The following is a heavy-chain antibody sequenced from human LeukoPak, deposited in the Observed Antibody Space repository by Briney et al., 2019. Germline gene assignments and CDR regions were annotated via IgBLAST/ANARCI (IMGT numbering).Heavy chain of an antibody. V-gene: IGHV1-46*01. CDR2: INPSGGST. Sequence: ASVKVSCKASGYTFTSYYMHWVRQAPGQGLEWMGIINPSGGSTSYAQKFQGRVTMTRDTSTSTVYMELSSLRSEDTAVYCCVRSSSSKNWFDPWGQGTLVTVSS. CDR1: GYTFTSYY. CDR3: VRSSSSKNWFDP. D-gene: IGHD6-6*01. J-gene: IGHJ5*02.